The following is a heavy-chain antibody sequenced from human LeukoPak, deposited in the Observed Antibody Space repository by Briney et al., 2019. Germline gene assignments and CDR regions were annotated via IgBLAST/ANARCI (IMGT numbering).Heavy chain of an antibody. CDR3: ARRDYGDSPFDY. Sequence: GESLQISCKSSGYRSSHYWIGWVRQIPGKGLEGMGIIYPGDSDTRYSPSFQGQVTISADKSISTAYLQWSSLKASDTAMYYCARRDYGDSPFDYWGQGTLVTVSS. V-gene: IGHV5-51*01. J-gene: IGHJ4*02. CDR2: IYPGDSDT. D-gene: IGHD4-17*01. CDR1: GYRSSHYW.